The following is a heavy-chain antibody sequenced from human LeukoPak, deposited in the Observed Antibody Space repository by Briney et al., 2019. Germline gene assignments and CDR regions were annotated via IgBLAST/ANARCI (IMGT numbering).Heavy chain of an antibody. CDR2: IYYSGST. D-gene: IGHD2-15*01. Sequence: SETLSLTCTVSGGSISSYYWSWIRQPPGKGLEWIGYIYYSGSTNYNPSLKSRVTISVDTSKNQFSLKLSSVTAADTAVYYCARYPFVVGAFDIWGQGTMVTVSS. CDR1: GGSISSYY. J-gene: IGHJ3*02. V-gene: IGHV4-59*01. CDR3: ARYPFVVGAFDI.